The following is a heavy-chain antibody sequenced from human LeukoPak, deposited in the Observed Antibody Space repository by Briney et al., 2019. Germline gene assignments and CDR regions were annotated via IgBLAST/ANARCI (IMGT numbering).Heavy chain of an antibody. CDR2: ISSSSSYI. V-gene: IGHV3-21*01. Sequence: GGSLRLSCAASGFTFSSYSMYWVRQAPGKGLEWVSSISSSSSYIYYADSVKGRFTISRDNAKNSLYLQMNSLRAEDTAVYYCAREPLYYYDSGGYYPYYFDYWGQGTLVTVSS. CDR3: AREPLYYYDSGGYYPYYFDY. CDR1: GFTFSSYS. D-gene: IGHD3-22*01. J-gene: IGHJ4*02.